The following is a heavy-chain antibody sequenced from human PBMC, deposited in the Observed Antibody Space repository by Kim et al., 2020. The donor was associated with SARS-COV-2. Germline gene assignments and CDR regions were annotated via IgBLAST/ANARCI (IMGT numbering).Heavy chain of an antibody. Sequence: SETLSLTCTVSGGSISSYSWSWTRQPPGKGLEWIGYTYYSGSTNYNPSLKSRVTISVDTSKNQFSLKLSSVTAADTAVYYCARDRIGYCSSTSCSLHFDYWGQGTLVTVSS. V-gene: IGHV4-59*01. CDR3: ARDRIGYCSSTSCSLHFDY. J-gene: IGHJ4*02. CDR2: TYYSGST. D-gene: IGHD2-2*01. CDR1: GGSISSYS.